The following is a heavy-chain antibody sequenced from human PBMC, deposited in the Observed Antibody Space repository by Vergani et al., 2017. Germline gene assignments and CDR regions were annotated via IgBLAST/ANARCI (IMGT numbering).Heavy chain of an antibody. D-gene: IGHD4-11*01. V-gene: IGHV4-34*01. CDR3: ARVNTETNGHLYYYYYMDV. Sequence: QVQLQQWGGGLLKPSETLSLTCVVNGGSFTSYHWTWIRPSPGEGLEWVGDIDHTGRPAYNPSLKSRLTMSVDKSRNQFSLTLNSVTATDTAIYFCARVNTETNGHLYYYYYMDVCGQGTAVTVS. CDR1: GGSFTSYH. J-gene: IGHJ6*03. CDR2: IDHTGRP.